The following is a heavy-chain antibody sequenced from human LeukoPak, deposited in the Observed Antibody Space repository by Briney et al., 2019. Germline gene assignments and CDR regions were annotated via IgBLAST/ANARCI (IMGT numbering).Heavy chain of an antibody. CDR2: IKSKTDGGAT. CDR3: TTGERFDGRKYDFVGY. Sequence: KSGGSLRLSCAASGLTFSDAWMSWVRQAPGKGLEWVGRIKSKTDGGATDYNVAVKGRFTISRDDTKFKLYLQMNSLKTEDTGVYYCTTGERFDGRKYDFVGYWGQGTLVTVPS. J-gene: IGHJ4*02. V-gene: IGHV3-15*01. CDR1: GLTFSDAW. D-gene: IGHD3/OR15-3a*01.